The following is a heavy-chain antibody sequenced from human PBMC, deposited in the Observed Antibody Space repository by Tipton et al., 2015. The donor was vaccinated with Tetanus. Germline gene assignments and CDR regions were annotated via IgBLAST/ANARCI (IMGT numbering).Heavy chain of an antibody. Sequence: TLSLTCTVSGGSVRSGDYSWNWIRQPPGKGLEWLAYVSYSGRTNSSPSLKSRVAISMDTSKNQISLKLSSVTAADTAVYYCARRSYCSSSRCFDAFDLWGQGTMVTVSS. D-gene: IGHD2-2*01. V-gene: IGHV4-61*08. CDR3: ARRSYCSSSRCFDAFDL. J-gene: IGHJ3*01. CDR2: VSYSGRT. CDR1: GGSVRSGDYS.